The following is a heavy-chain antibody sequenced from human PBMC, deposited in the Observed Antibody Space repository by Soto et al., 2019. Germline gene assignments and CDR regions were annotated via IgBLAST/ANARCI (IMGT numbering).Heavy chain of an antibody. CDR2: ISYGGST. V-gene: IGHV4-30-4*01. Sequence: SETLSLTCTVSGDSSSSVDYYWSWIRQPPGKGLEWIGYISYGGSTYYNPSLKSRVIISVDTSKNLFSLKQTSVTAADTAFYYCGRPQLGHIGGSQFDLWGRGTLVTVSS. CDR1: GDSSSSVDYY. CDR3: GRPQLGHIGGSQFDL. J-gene: IGHJ5*02. D-gene: IGHD2-15*01.